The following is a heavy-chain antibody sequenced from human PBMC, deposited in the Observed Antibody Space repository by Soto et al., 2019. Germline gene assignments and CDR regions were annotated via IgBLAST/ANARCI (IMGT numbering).Heavy chain of an antibody. CDR1: GGSISSSS. CDR2: ISYDGSNK. D-gene: IGHD3-22*01. CDR3: AKDRSDYYDSSGYYYPL. Sequence: LSLTCTVSGGSISSSSYYWGWIRQAPGKGLEWVAVISYDGSNKYYADSVKGRFTISRDSSKNTLYLQMNSLRAEDTAVYYCAKDRSDYYDSSGYYYPLWGQGTLVTVSS. J-gene: IGHJ4*02. V-gene: IGHV3-30*18.